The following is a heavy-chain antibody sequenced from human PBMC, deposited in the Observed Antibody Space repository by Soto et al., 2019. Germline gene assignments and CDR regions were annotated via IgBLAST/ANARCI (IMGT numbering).Heavy chain of an antibody. CDR3: ARVVEGGYDYVGAGAFDGFDI. Sequence: SVKVSCKASGYTFTSYGISMVRQAPGQGLEWMGWISAYNGNTNYAQKLQGRVTMTTDTSTSTAYMELRSLRSDDTAVYYCARVVEGGYDYVGAGAFDGFDIWGQGTMVTVSS. D-gene: IGHD5-12*01. V-gene: IGHV1-18*01. J-gene: IGHJ3*02. CDR1: GYTFTSYG. CDR2: ISAYNGNT.